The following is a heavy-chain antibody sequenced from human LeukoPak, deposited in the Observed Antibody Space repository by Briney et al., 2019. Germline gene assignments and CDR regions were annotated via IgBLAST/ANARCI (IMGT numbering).Heavy chain of an antibody. CDR2: IRYDGSKK. D-gene: IGHD6-6*01. CDR3: AKDIIAARPLGY. CDR1: GFTFSSYG. V-gene: IGHV3-30*02. Sequence: GGSLRLSCAASGFTFSSYGMHWVRQAPGKGLEWVAFIRYDGSKKYYADSVKGRFTISRDNSKNTVYLEMKCLRAEDTAVYYCAKDIIAARPLGYWGQGTLVTVSS. J-gene: IGHJ4*02.